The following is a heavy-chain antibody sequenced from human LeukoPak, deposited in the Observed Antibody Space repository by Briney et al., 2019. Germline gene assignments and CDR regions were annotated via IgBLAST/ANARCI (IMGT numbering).Heavy chain of an antibody. Sequence: PSETLSLTCAVYGASFSGYYWSWIRQPPGKGLEWIGEINHSGSTNYNPSLKSRVTISVDTSKNQFSLKLSSVTAADTAVYYCARGGVVVPAAMYYWGQGTLVTVSS. CDR2: INHSGST. V-gene: IGHV4-34*01. CDR1: GASFSGYY. CDR3: ARGGVVVPAAMYY. J-gene: IGHJ4*02. D-gene: IGHD2-2*01.